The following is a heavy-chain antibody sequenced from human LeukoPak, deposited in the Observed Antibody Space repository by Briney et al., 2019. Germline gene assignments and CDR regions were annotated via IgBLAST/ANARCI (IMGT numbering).Heavy chain of an antibody. D-gene: IGHD3-16*02. Sequence: PGGSLRLSCEGSGFTFSAYWMSWVRQAPGKGLEWVGRIKSKTDGGTTDYAAPVKGRFTISRDDSKNTLYLQMNSLKTEDTAVYYCTTASLYYDYVWGSYRSQGDFDYWGQGTLVTVSS. CDR1: GFTFSAYW. CDR3: TTASLYYDYVWGSYRSQGDFDY. CDR2: IKSKTDGGTT. V-gene: IGHV3-15*01. J-gene: IGHJ4*02.